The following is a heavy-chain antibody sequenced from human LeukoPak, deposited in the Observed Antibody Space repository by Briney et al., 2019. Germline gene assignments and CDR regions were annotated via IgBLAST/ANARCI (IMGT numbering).Heavy chain of an antibody. J-gene: IGHJ4*02. D-gene: IGHD1-26*01. CDR2: ISGSGGST. Sequence: PGGSLRLSCAASGFTFSSYAMSWVRQAPGKGLEWVSAISGSGGSTYYADSVKGRFTISRDNSKNMMFLQMNSLRAEDTAVYYCAKESWDEHTNVPTRYWGQGTLVTVSS. CDR1: GFTFSSYA. V-gene: IGHV3-23*01. CDR3: AKESWDEHTNVPTRY.